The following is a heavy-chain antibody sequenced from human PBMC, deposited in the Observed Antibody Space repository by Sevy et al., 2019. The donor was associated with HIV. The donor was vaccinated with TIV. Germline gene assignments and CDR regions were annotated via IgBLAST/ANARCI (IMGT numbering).Heavy chain of an antibody. D-gene: IGHD3-3*02. Sequence: AAVKVSCKASGYSFTNYGIGWVRQAPGQGLEWMGWISGYNGYTNYAQNLQGRVTMTTDTSTSTAYMELRSLRSDDTASYYCAKEGKNIRSWCDPWGQGTLVTVSS. J-gene: IGHJ5*02. V-gene: IGHV1-18*01. CDR3: AKEGKNIRSWCDP. CDR2: ISGYNGYT. CDR1: GYSFTNYG.